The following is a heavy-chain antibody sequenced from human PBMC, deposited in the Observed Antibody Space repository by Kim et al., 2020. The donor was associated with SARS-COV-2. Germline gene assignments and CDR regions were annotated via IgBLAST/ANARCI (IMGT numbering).Heavy chain of an antibody. V-gene: IGHV3-23*01. J-gene: IGHJ6*02. CDR2: ISGSGGST. Sequence: GGSLRLSCSASGFDFSSFSLNWVRQAPGKGLEWVAAISGSGGSTDYADSMKGRVTISRDNSKNLLYLRLKSLRAEDTAVYFCAKNDVEVNTKIYGLDVWGHGTTVTVSS. CDR3: AKNDVEVNTKIYGLDV. CDR1: GFDFSSFS. D-gene: IGHD2-21*01.